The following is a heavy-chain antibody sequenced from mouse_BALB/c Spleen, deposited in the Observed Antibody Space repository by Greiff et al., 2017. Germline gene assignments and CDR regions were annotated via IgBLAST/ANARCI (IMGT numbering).Heavy chain of an antibody. CDR2: IYPGDGDT. Sequence: SGAELARPGASVKLSCKASGYTFTSYWMQWVKQRPGQGLEWIGAIYPGDGDTRYTQKFKGKATLTADKSSSTAYMQLSSLASEDSAVYYCARSGGSSYDAMDYWGQGTSVAVSS. CDR1: GYTFTSYW. D-gene: IGHD1-1*01. CDR3: ARSGGSSYDAMDY. V-gene: IGHV1-87*01. J-gene: IGHJ4*01.